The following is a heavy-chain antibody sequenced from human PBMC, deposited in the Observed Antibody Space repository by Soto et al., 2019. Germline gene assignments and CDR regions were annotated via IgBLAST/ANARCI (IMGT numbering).Heavy chain of an antibody. CDR2: IWYDESNK. CDR1: GFTFSGYG. Sequence: QVQLVESGGGVVQPGRSLRLSCAASGFTFSGYGMHWVRQAPGKGLEWVAVIWYDESNKFYADSVKGRFTISRDNSKNTLYLQMSSLTAEDTAVYYCARDKQQLGIYFYYWGQGTLVAVSS. J-gene: IGHJ4*02. CDR3: ARDKQQLGIYFYY. D-gene: IGHD6-13*01. V-gene: IGHV3-33*01.